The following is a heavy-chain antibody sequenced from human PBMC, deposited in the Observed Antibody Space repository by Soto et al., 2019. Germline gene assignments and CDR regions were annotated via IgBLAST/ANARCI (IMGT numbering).Heavy chain of an antibody. Sequence: QVQLMQSGAEVKKPGASVKVSCKASGYTFTTYDINWVRQAPGQGLEWVGWMNPNRTNTGYAEKFQGRVTMTRDTSISTAYMELSSLRYDDTAVYYCVRGGFLSHDHVIIAPATLGFDPWGQGTLVTVSS. D-gene: IGHD2-2*01. V-gene: IGHV1-8*01. J-gene: IGHJ5*02. CDR1: GYTFTTYD. CDR3: VRGGFLSHDHVIIAPATLGFDP. CDR2: MNPNRTNT.